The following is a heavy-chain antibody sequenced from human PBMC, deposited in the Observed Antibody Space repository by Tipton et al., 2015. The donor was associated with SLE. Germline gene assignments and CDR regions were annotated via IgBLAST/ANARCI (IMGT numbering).Heavy chain of an antibody. CDR2: IYNSGST. Sequence: TLSLTCTVSGGSISIYYWSWIRQPPGKGLEWSGYIYNSGSTNYNPSLKSRVTISVDTSKNQFSLKLSSVTAADTAVYYCARGTNYDSSGYYSYWGQGTLVTVSS. J-gene: IGHJ4*02. CDR3: ARGTNYDSSGYYSY. V-gene: IGHV4-59*08. D-gene: IGHD3-22*01. CDR1: GGSISIYY.